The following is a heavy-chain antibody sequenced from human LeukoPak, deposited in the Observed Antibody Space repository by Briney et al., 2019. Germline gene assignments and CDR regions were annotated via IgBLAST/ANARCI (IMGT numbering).Heavy chain of an antibody. CDR3: AKGWRSLANWFDP. V-gene: IGHV4-61*02. CDR1: GGSISSGNYY. Sequence: SQTLSLTCTVSGGSISSGNYYWTWIRQPAGKGLEWIARIYTSGSTNYNPSLKSRVSISINTSKNQFSLKLSSVTAADTAVYYCAKGWRSLANWFDPWGQGTLVTVSS. CDR2: IYTSGST. J-gene: IGHJ5*02. D-gene: IGHD2-15*01.